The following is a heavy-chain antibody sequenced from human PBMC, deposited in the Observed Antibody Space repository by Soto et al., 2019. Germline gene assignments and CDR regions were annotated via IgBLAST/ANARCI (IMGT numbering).Heavy chain of an antibody. CDR1: RFTFSNSA. CDR2: ISASGDST. J-gene: IGHJ4*02. V-gene: IGHV3-23*01. CDR3: ANLRYDY. Sequence: EVQLLESGGGLLQPGGSLRLSCAASRFTFSNSAMSWVRQAPGKGLEWVSTISASGDSTYYADSVKGRFTISRDNSKNSLCLQMNSLRAEDTAVYYCANLRYDYWGQGTLVTVSS. D-gene: IGHD3-16*01.